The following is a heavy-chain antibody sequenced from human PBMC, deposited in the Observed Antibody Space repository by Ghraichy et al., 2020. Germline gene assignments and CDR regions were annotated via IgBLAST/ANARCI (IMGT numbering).Heavy chain of an antibody. D-gene: IGHD3-22*01. V-gene: IGHV3-23*01. CDR2: IRGSGSST. J-gene: IGHJ3*01. CDR1: GFTFSSYA. Sequence: GGSLRLSCAASGFTFSSYAMSWVRQAPGKGLEWVSAIRGSGSSTYYTDSVKGRFTISRDNSKNTLYMQMNSLRAEDTAVYYCAKDRDYSDSSGYYFNAFDLWGQGTMATVSS. CDR3: AKDRDYSDSSGYYFNAFDL.